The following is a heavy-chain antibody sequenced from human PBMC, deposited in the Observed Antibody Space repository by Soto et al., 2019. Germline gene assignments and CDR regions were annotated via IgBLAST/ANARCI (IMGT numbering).Heavy chain of an antibody. V-gene: IGHV1-3*01. Sequence: QVQLVQSGAEVKKPGASVKVSCKASGYTFTSYAMHWVRQAPGQRLEWMGWINAGNGNTKYSQKFQGRVTITRDTSESTAYMELSSLRSEDTAVYYCARDRSRFIAVAAILPGWFDPWGQGTLVTVSS. CDR1: GYTFTSYA. CDR2: INAGNGNT. D-gene: IGHD6-19*01. CDR3: ARDRSRFIAVAAILPGWFDP. J-gene: IGHJ5*02.